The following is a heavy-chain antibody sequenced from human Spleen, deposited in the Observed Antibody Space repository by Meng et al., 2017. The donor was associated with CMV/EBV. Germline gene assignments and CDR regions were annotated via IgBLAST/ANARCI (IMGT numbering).Heavy chain of an antibody. CDR3: TTDQYYYDSSGYYPSYFDY. V-gene: IGHV3-15*01. J-gene: IGHJ4*02. Sequence: GGSLRLSCAASGFTFSNAWMSWVRQAPGKGLEWVGRIKSKTDGGTTDYAAPVKGRFTISRDDSKNTLYLQMNSLKTEDTAVYYCTTDQYYYDSSGYYPSYFDYWGQGTLVTVSS. CDR1: GFTFSNAW. CDR2: IKSKTDGGTT. D-gene: IGHD3-22*01.